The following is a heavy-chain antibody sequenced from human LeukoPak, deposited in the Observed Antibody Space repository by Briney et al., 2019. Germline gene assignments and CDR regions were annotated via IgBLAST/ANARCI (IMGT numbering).Heavy chain of an antibody. D-gene: IGHD3-3*01. CDR1: GFTISSYA. CDR2: MGGGCRSK. CDR3: TKDGEPVLEWSPPLGY. Sequence: PGGSLRLSCAVPGFTISSYAMSWGRQAPGRGVGWVSAMGGGCRSKYYTDSVKGRITISRDNSKNILYLEMNNLRAEDTAVYYCTKDGEPVLEWSPPLGYWGQGTLVTVSS. V-gene: IGHV3-23*01. J-gene: IGHJ4*02.